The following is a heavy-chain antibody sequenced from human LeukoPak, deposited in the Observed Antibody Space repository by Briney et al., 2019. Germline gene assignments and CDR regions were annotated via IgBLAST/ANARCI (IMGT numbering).Heavy chain of an antibody. CDR1: GFTFSSYS. Sequence: PGGSLRLSCAASGFTFSSYSMNWVRQAPGKGLEWVSSISSSSSYIYYADSVKGRFTISRDNAKDSLYLQMNSLRAEDTAVYYCARDRSAITMVRGVMNYWGQGTLVTVSS. D-gene: IGHD3-10*01. J-gene: IGHJ4*02. CDR2: ISSSSSYI. V-gene: IGHV3-21*01. CDR3: ARDRSAITMVRGVMNY.